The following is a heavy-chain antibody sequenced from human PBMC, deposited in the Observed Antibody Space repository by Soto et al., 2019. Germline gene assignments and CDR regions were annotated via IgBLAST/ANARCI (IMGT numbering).Heavy chain of an antibody. V-gene: IGHV1-2*04. CDR3: ARDHLYGSWSYYNRYFDY. D-gene: IGHD3-10*01. CDR2: INPNSGGT. CDR1: GYTFTGYY. Sequence: QVQLVQSGAEVKKPGASVKVSCKASGYTFTGYYMHWVRQAPGQGLEWMGWINPNSGGTNYAQKFQGWVTMTRDTSISTAYMELSRLRSDDTAVYYCARDHLYGSWSYYNRYFDYWGQGTLVTVSS. J-gene: IGHJ4*02.